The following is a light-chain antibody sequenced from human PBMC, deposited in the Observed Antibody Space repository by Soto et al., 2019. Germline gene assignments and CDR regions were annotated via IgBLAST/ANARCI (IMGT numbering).Light chain of an antibody. Sequence: DIQMTQSPSTLSASVGDRVTITCRASQSISSWLAWYQQKPGKAPKLLIYDASSLESGVPSRFSGSGSGTEFTLTISSLQPDDFATYYCQQSHSIPITFGQGTRLEIK. V-gene: IGKV1-5*01. J-gene: IGKJ5*01. CDR2: DAS. CDR3: QQSHSIPIT. CDR1: QSISSW.